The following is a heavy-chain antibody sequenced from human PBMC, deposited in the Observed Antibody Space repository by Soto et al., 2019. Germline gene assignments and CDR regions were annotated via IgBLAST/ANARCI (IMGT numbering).Heavy chain of an antibody. J-gene: IGHJ5*02. V-gene: IGHV4-30-4*01. CDR2: IYNGGST. CDR3: ARQGYCSSTSCYNWFDP. Sequence: LSLTCTVSGDSVSSVGFHWAWLRRPPGKGLEWIGYIYNGGSTYYNPSLKSRVTISVDTSKNQFSLKLSSVTAADTAVYYCARQGYCSSTSCYNWFDPWGQGTLVTVSS. CDR1: GDSVSSVGFH. D-gene: IGHD2-2*01.